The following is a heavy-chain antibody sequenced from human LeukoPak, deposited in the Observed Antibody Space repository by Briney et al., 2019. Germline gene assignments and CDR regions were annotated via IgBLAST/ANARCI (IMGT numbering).Heavy chain of an antibody. CDR2: INSDSGFT. J-gene: IGHJ5*02. D-gene: IGHD3-9*01. Sequence: ASVKVSCRASGYTFTGYYMNWVRQAPGQGLEWMGWINSDSGFTKYAQKFQGRVTMTRDTSITTVYMDLTRLTSDDTAVYYCARNFDMKGFDPWGQGTLVTVSS. CDR1: GYTFTGYY. V-gene: IGHV1-2*02. CDR3: ARNFDMKGFDP.